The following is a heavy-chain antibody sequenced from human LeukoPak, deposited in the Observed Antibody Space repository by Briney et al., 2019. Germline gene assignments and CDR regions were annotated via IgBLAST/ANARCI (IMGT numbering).Heavy chain of an antibody. CDR2: IYSGGST. CDR3: ARDRARGAAFDI. V-gene: IGHV3-53*04. D-gene: IGHD1-26*01. Sequence: GGSLRLSCAASGFTVSSNYMSWVRQAPGKGLEWVSVIYSGGSTYYADSVKGRFTISRHNSENTLYLQMNSLRAEDTAVYYCARDRARGAAFDIWGQGTMVTVSS. J-gene: IGHJ3*02. CDR1: GFTVSSNY.